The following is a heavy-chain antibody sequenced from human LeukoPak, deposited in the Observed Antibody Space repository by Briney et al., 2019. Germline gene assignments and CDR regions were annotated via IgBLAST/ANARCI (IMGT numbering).Heavy chain of an antibody. V-gene: IGHV3-53*01. D-gene: IGHD3-3*01. CDR2: IYGDGRT. Sequence: GSLRLSCVVSGFSVSNNYIIWVRQAPGNGLERVSVIYGDGRTSHSASVRGRFTISRDNSKNIVSLQMNNLRAEDTAVYYCARGRGLGVVSPYFDYWGQGTLVTVSS. CDR1: GFSVSNNY. J-gene: IGHJ4*02. CDR3: ARGRGLGVVSPYFDY.